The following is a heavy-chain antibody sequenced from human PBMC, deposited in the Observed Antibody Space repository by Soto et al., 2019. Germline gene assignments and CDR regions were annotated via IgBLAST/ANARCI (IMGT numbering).Heavy chain of an antibody. CDR3: ARDRGPRFLSYMDV. Sequence: EVQLVESGGGLVKPGGSLRLSCAASGFTFSSYSMNWVRQAPGKGLEWVSSISSSSSYIYYADSVKGRFTISRDNAKNSLYLQMNSLRAEDTAVYYCARDRGPRFLSYMDVWGKGTTVTVSS. CDR1: GFTFSSYS. J-gene: IGHJ6*03. V-gene: IGHV3-21*01. D-gene: IGHD3-3*01. CDR2: ISSSSSYI.